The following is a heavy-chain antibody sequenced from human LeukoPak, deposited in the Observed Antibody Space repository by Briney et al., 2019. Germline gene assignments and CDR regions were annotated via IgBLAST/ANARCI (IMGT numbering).Heavy chain of an antibody. D-gene: IGHD1-7*01. CDR2: INHSGST. Sequence: SETLSLTCAVYGGSFSGYYWSWIRQPPGKGLEWIGEINHSGSTNYNPSLKSRVTISVDTSKNQFSLKLSSVTAADTAVYYCARADWNYFFRYWGQGTLVTVSS. V-gene: IGHV4-34*01. CDR3: ARADWNYFFRY. J-gene: IGHJ4*02. CDR1: GGSFSGYY.